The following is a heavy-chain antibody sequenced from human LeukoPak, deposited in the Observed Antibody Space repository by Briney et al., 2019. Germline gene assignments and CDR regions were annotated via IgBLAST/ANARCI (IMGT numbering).Heavy chain of an antibody. J-gene: IGHJ4*02. CDR3: ARSRLKDYYDSSGYFDY. D-gene: IGHD3-22*01. CDR1: GGTFSSYA. CDR2: IIPIFGTA. Sequence: SVKVSCKASGGTFSSYAISWVRQAPGQGLEWMGGIIPIFGTANYAQKFQGRVTITTDESTSTAYMELSSLRSEDTAVYYCARSRLKDYYDSSGYFDYWGQGTLVTVSS. V-gene: IGHV1-69*05.